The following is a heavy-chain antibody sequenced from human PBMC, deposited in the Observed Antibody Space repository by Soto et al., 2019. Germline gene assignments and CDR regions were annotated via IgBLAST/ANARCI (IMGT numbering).Heavy chain of an antibody. V-gene: IGHV6-1*01. CDR1: GDSVSSNTAA. CDR3: ERGVAGRVLDL. CDR2: TYYRSNWRH. Sequence: SQTLSLTCAISGDSVSSNTAAWNWIRSSPSRGLEWLGRTYYRSNWRHDYAVSVKSRIAVNPDTSKNHFSLQLNSVTPDDTAVVYWERGVAGRVLDLWGQGTLVTVSP. D-gene: IGHD6-19*01. J-gene: IGHJ5*02.